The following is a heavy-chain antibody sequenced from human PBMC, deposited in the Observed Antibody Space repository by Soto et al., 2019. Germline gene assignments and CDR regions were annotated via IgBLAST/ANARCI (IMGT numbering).Heavy chain of an antibody. CDR2: IYPDDSDT. CDR3: ARGEGYYDSSSYYYAYFDY. D-gene: IGHD3-22*01. J-gene: IGHJ4*02. V-gene: IGHV5-51*01. CDR1: GYSFSRHW. Sequence: EVQLVQSGAEVKKPGESLKISCKGSGYSFSRHWIGWLRQMPGKGLEWMGIIYPDDSDTRYSPFFHGQVTISADKSISTAYLQWSSLKASDTAMYYCARGEGYYDSSSYYYAYFDYWGQGTLVTVSS.